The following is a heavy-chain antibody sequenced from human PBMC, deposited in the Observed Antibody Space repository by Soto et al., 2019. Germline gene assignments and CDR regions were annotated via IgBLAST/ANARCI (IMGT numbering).Heavy chain of an antibody. CDR1: GFTFSNYC. V-gene: IGHV3-7*05. D-gene: IGHD3-10*01. CDR2: IRQDGGEI. CDR3: ASYYIGSESRYFDY. Sequence: GGSLRLSCTASGFTFSNYCMSWVRRAPGKGLEWVAHIRQDGGEIYYVDSVKGRFTISRDNAKNSLYLQMNSLRAEDTALYYCASYYIGSESRYFDYWGQGTLVTVSS. J-gene: IGHJ4*02.